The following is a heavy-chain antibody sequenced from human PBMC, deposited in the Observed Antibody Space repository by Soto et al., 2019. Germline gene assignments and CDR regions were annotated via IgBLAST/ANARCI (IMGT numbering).Heavy chain of an antibody. J-gene: IGHJ6*02. D-gene: IGHD6-6*01. CDR1: GGSISSYY. CDR2: IYTSGST. V-gene: IGHV4-4*07. CDR3: ARVDRQLGSSSMDV. Sequence: SETLSLTCTVSGGSISSYYWSWIRQPAGKGLEWIGRIYTSGSTNYNPSLKSRVTMSVDTSKNQFSLKLSSVTAADTAVYYCARVDRQLGSSSMDVWGQGTTVTVSS.